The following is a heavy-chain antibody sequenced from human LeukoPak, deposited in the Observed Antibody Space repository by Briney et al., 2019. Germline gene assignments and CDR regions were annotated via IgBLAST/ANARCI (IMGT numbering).Heavy chain of an antibody. D-gene: IGHD3-3*01. V-gene: IGHV1-8*01. Sequence: ASVKVSCKASGYTFTSYDINWVRQATGQGLEWMGWMNPNSGNTGYAQKFQGRATMTRNTSISTAYMELSSLRSEDTAVYYCARGPMAYYDLPPPDYWGQGTLVTVSS. CDR1: GYTFTSYD. J-gene: IGHJ4*02. CDR2: MNPNSGNT. CDR3: ARGPMAYYDLPPPDY.